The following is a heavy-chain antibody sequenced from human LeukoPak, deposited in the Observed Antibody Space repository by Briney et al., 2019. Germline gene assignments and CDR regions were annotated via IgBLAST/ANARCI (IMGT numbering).Heavy chain of an antibody. CDR2: IYITGST. J-gene: IGHJ5*02. Sequence: SETLSLTCTVSGGSMSSYYWSWLRQPAGKGLEWIGRIYITGSTNYNPSLKSRVTMSVDTSKNQFSLKLSSVTAADTAVYYCARSDYYDSSGYPTHLNWFDPWGQGTLVTVSS. CDR1: GGSMSSYY. V-gene: IGHV4-4*07. CDR3: ARSDYYDSSGYPTHLNWFDP. D-gene: IGHD3-22*01.